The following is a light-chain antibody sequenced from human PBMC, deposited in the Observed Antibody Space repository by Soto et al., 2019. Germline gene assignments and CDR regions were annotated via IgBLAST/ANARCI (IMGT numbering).Light chain of an antibody. Sequence: QSVLTQPPSVSGAPGQRVTISCTGSSSNIGAGYDVHWYQQLPGTAPKLLIYGNSNRPSGVPDRFSGSKSGTSASLAIPGLQDEDEADYYCRSYDSSLSDYVFGTGTKLTVL. CDR1: SSNIGAGYD. CDR3: RSYDSSLSDYV. CDR2: GNS. V-gene: IGLV1-40*01. J-gene: IGLJ1*01.